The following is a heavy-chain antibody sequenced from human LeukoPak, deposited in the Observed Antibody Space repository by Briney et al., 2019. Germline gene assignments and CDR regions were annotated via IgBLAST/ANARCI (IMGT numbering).Heavy chain of an antibody. CDR2: INPSGGST. Sequence: ASVKVSCKASGYTFTSYYMHWVRQAPGQGLEWMGIINPSGGSTSYAQKFQGRVTMTRDMSTSTVYMELSSLRAEDTAVYYCAKKDGAYYYGSGTGIDYWGQGTLVTVSS. V-gene: IGHV1-46*01. CDR1: GYTFTSYY. CDR3: AKKDGAYYYGSGTGIDY. D-gene: IGHD3-10*01. J-gene: IGHJ4*02.